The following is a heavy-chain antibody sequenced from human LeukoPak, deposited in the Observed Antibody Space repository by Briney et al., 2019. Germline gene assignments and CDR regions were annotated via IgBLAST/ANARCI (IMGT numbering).Heavy chain of an antibody. CDR1: GCSISSYY. CDR3: ARVDGSGWEIDY. V-gene: IGHV4-59*01. Sequence: SETLSLTCTVSGCSISSYYWSWIRQPPGKGLEWIGYIYYSGSNNYNPSLKSRVTISVDTSKNQFSLKLSSVTAADTAVYYCARVDGSGWEIDYWGQGTLVTVSS. J-gene: IGHJ4*02. CDR2: IYYSGSN. D-gene: IGHD6-19*01.